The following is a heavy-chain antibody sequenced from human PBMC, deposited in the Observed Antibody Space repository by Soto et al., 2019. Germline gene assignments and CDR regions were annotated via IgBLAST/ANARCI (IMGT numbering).Heavy chain of an antibody. CDR3: VRDSHGEY. Sequence: EVQLVESGGGLVQPGGSLRLSCAGSGFTFSNYWMHWVRQAPGKGLDWVSRIDHDGPTDYADSVRGRFTISRDNAENTLYQQMNSLRPEDTAVYYCVRDSHGEYWGQGTLVTVSS. J-gene: IGHJ4*02. CDR1: GFTFSNYW. V-gene: IGHV3-74*01. CDR2: IDHDGPT.